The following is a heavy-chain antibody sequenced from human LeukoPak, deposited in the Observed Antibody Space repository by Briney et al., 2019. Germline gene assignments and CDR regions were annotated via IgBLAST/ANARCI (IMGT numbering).Heavy chain of an antibody. CDR2: IYYSGST. V-gene: IGHV4-59*01. Sequence: SETLSLTCTVSGGSISSYYWSWIRQPPGKGLEWIGYIYYSGSTNYNPSVKSRVNISVDTSKNQFSVNLSSVTAADTAVYYCARATDSSGYYGFDYWGQGILVTVSS. CDR1: GGSISSYY. CDR3: ARATDSSGYYGFDY. J-gene: IGHJ4*02. D-gene: IGHD3-22*01.